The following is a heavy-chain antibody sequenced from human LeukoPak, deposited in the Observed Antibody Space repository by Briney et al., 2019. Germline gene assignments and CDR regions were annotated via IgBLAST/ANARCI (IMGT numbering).Heavy chain of an antibody. CDR2: IYYSGST. J-gene: IGHJ4*02. CDR1: GGSISSSSYY. V-gene: IGHV4-39*07. Sequence: SETLSLTCTVSGGSISSSSYYWGWIRQPPGKGLEWIGSIYYSGSTYYNPSLKSRVTISVDTSKNQFSLKLSSVTAADTAVYYCARVVPPRQQYYDFWSGSVAYFDYWGQGTLVTVSS. D-gene: IGHD3-3*01. CDR3: ARVVPPRQQYYDFWSGSVAYFDY.